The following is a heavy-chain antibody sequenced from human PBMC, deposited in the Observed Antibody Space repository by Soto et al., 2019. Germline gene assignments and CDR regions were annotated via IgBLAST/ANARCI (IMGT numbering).Heavy chain of an antibody. Sequence: GSGNVSCKACGCMFTAFYIHWVLQPPGQGLEWVAWIDPNTGGTSSAQRFQGRVAVTRDTSIRTAYIELTTLRFDDTAVYYCAREYGGPDSSGYAFDTWGQGTLVTVSS. CDR2: IDPNTGGT. CDR1: GCMFTAFY. V-gene: IGHV1-2*02. D-gene: IGHD3-22*01. CDR3: AREYGGPDSSGYAFDT. J-gene: IGHJ3*02.